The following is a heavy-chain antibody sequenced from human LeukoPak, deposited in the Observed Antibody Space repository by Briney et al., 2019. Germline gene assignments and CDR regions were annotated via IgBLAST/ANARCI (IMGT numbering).Heavy chain of an antibody. Sequence: SETLSLTCTVSGGTISSYYWSWIRQPPGKGLEWIGYIYYSGSTNYNPSLKSRVTISVDTSKNQFSLKLSSVTAADTAVYYCARHSSGWYNYYYYYMDVWGKGTTVTVSS. D-gene: IGHD6-19*01. V-gene: IGHV4-59*08. CDR2: IYYSGST. CDR1: GGTISSYY. CDR3: ARHSSGWYNYYYYYMDV. J-gene: IGHJ6*03.